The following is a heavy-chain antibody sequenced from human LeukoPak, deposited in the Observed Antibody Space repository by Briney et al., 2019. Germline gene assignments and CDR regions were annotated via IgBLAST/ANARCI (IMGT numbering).Heavy chain of an antibody. CDR1: GGSFSGYY. Sequence: SETLSLTCAVYGGSFSGYYWSWIRQPPGKGLEWIGEINHSGSTNYNPSLKSRVTISVDTSKKQFSLKLSSVTAADTAVYYCVTYYFDSSGPKKSYWGQGTLVTVSS. CDR2: INHSGST. J-gene: IGHJ4*02. V-gene: IGHV4-34*01. D-gene: IGHD3-22*01. CDR3: VTYYFDSSGPKKSY.